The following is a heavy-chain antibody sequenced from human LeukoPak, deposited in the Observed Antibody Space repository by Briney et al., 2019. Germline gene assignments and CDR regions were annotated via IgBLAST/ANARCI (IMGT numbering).Heavy chain of an antibody. CDR1: GYTFTGYY. J-gene: IGHJ4*02. D-gene: IGHD2-15*01. V-gene: IGHV1-2*06. CDR2: INPNSGGT. Sequence: ASVKVSCKASGYTFTGYYMHWVRQAPGQGLEWMGRINPNSGGTNYAQKFQGRVTMTRDTSISTAYMELSRLRSDDTAMYYCARGPTVAATVDYWGQGTLSPSPQ. CDR3: ARGPTVAATVDY.